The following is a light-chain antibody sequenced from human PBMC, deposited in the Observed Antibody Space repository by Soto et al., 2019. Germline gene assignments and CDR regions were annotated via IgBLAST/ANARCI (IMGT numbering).Light chain of an antibody. CDR1: STNIGDNY. J-gene: IGLJ1*01. CDR3: GTWDDSLVSYV. V-gene: IGLV1-51*01. Sequence: QSVLTQPPSVSAAPGQRVIISCSGSSTNIGDNYVSWYQHLPGTAPKLVVYDNDRRPSGLPGRFSGSKSGTSATLVITGLQTGDEADYYCGTWDDSLVSYVFGAGTKLTVL. CDR2: DND.